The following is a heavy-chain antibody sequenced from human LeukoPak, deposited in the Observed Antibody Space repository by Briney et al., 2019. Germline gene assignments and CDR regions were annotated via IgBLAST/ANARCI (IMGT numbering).Heavy chain of an antibody. D-gene: IGHD3-3*01. J-gene: IGHJ4*02. CDR2: ISAYNGNT. V-gene: IGHV1-18*01. Sequence: ASVKVSCKASGYTFTSYGISWVRQAPGQGLEWMGWISAYNGNTNYAQKLQGRVTMTTDTSTSTAYMELRSLRSDDTAVYYCARALTISGVVIPTFDYWGQGTLVTVSS. CDR3: ARALTISGVVIPTFDY. CDR1: GYTFTSYG.